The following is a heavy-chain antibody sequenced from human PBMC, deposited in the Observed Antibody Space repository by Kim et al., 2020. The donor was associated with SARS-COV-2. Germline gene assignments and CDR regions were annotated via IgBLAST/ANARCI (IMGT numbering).Heavy chain of an antibody. Sequence: GGSLRLSCAASGFTFSNYAMTWVRQAPGRGLEWVSAIDSTGGRINYADSVKGRFSMSRDNSRNTHFLQMDSLRAEDTAVYYCAKTAVSGTGDFWYFDLWGRGTLVTVSS. CDR3: AKTAVSGTGDFWYFDL. D-gene: IGHD3-3*01. CDR2: IDSTGGRI. J-gene: IGHJ2*01. V-gene: IGHV3-23*01. CDR1: GFTFSNYA.